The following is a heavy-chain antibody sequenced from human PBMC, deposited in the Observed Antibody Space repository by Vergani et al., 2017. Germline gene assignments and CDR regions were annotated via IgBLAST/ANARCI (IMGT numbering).Heavy chain of an antibody. V-gene: IGHV4-34*01. CDR1: GGSFSGYY. Sequence: QVQLQQWGAGLLKPSETLSLTCAVYGGSFSGYYWSWIRQPPGKGLEWIGEINHSGSTNYNPSLKSRVTISVDTSKNQFSLKLSSVTAEDTAVYYCASWGSSWYPFVSWGQGTLVTVSS. CDR2: INHSGST. CDR3: ASWGSSWYPFVS. D-gene: IGHD6-13*01. J-gene: IGHJ5*02.